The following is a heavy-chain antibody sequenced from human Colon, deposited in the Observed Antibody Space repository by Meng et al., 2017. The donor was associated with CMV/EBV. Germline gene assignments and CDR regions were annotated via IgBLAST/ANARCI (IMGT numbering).Heavy chain of an antibody. CDR1: GFMFSVYE. J-gene: IGHJ4*02. D-gene: IGHD1-1*01. Sequence: GESLKISCAASGFMFSVYEMNWVRQAPGKGLEWVSRISDSGATIYYADSVKGRFTISRDNAKNSLYLQMNSLRADDTAVYYCARWRGGTHDYWGQGTLVTVSS. CDR2: ISDSGATI. V-gene: IGHV3-48*03. CDR3: ARWRGGTHDY.